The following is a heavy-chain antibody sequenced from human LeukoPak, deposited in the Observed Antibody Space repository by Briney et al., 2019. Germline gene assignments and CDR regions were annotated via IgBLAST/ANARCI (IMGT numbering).Heavy chain of an antibody. Sequence: GAPVKASGTAAGGTFSSYAISWVRQAPGQGLEWMGGIIPIFGTANYAQKVQGRVTITTDESTSTAYMELSSLRSEDTAVYYCARGERRGPYNWFDPWGQGTLVTVSS. J-gene: IGHJ5*02. CDR1: GGTFSSYA. CDR3: ARGERRGPYNWFDP. V-gene: IGHV1-69*05. CDR2: IIPIFGTA. D-gene: IGHD1-1*01.